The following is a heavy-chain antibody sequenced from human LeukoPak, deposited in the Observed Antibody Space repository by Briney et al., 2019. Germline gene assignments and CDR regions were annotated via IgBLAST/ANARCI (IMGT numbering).Heavy chain of an antibody. CDR1: GFTFSSYG. D-gene: IGHD6-13*01. CDR3: AKGPYSSSWYEHYFDY. J-gene: IGHJ4*02. Sequence: GGSLRLSCAASGFTFSSYGMHWVRQAPGQGLEWVAVISYDGSNKYYADSVRGRFTISRDNSKNTLYLQMNSLRAEDTAVYYCAKGPYSSSWYEHYFDYWGQGTLVTVSS. V-gene: IGHV3-30*18. CDR2: ISYDGSNK.